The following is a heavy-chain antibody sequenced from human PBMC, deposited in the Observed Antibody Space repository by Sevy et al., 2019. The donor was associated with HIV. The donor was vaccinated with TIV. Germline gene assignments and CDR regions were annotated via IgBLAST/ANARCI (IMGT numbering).Heavy chain of an antibody. D-gene: IGHD5-12*01. J-gene: IGHJ6*02. Sequence: ASVKVSCKASGYTFTGYYMHWVRQAPGQGLEWMGWINPNSGGTNYAQEFQARVTMTRDTSISTAYMELSRLTSDDTAVYYCARDLGGYSGYDFSYYYHYAMDVWGQGPTATFSS. CDR1: GYTFTGYY. CDR3: ARDLGGYSGYDFSYYYHYAMDV. V-gene: IGHV1-2*02. CDR2: INPNSGGT.